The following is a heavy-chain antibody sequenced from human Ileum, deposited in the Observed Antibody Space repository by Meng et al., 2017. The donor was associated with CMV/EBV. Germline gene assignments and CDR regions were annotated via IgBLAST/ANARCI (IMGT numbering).Heavy chain of an antibody. Sequence: ASVKVSCKASGYTFSGYYVHWVRQAPGQGLEWMGRINSNSGGTYYAQSFQGRVTMTRDTSISTVYMELGGLRSDVTATYYCVSLVTLRQGVSYWGQGTLVTVSS. CDR3: VSLVTLRQGVSY. CDR2: INSNSGGT. J-gene: IGHJ4*02. CDR1: GYTFSGYY. D-gene: IGHD2-21*02. V-gene: IGHV1-2*06.